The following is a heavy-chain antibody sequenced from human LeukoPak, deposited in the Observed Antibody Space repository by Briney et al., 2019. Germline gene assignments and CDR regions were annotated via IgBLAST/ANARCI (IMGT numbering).Heavy chain of an antibody. Sequence: SETLSLTCAVYGGSFSGYYWSWIRQPPGKGLEWIGEINHSGSTNYNPSLKSRVTISVDTSKNQFSLKLSSVTAADTAVYYCARGAPYYDFWSGYYTHVVRKNWFDPWGQGTLVTVSP. CDR1: GGSFSGYY. D-gene: IGHD3-3*01. CDR3: ARGAPYYDFWSGYYTHVVRKNWFDP. J-gene: IGHJ5*02. CDR2: INHSGST. V-gene: IGHV4-34*01.